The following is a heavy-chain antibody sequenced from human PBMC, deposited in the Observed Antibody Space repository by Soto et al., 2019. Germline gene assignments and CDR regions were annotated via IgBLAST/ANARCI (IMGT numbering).Heavy chain of an antibody. D-gene: IGHD6-19*01. CDR2: ISWNGDNI. J-gene: IGHJ4*02. CDR1: GFTFDNYA. V-gene: IGHV3-9*01. CDR3: AKVPGIAVAGTSDDY. Sequence: GGSLRLSCAASGFTFDNYAMHWVRQVPGKGLEWVSGISWNGDNIAYADSVKGRLTISRDNAKNTLYLQMNSLRAEDTAVYYCAKVPGIAVAGTSDDYWGQGTMVTVSS.